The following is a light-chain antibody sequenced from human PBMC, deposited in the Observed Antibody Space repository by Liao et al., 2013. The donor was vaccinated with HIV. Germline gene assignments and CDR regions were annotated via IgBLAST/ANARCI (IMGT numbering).Light chain of an antibody. CDR3: QVWDSSSDHVV. CDR2: YDS. V-gene: IGLV3-21*01. CDR1: KIGSRG. Sequence: SYELTQPPSVSVAPGQTARITCGGDKIGSRGVHWYQQKPGQAPVLLIYYDSDRPSGIPERFSGSNSGNTATLIISRVEAGDEADYYCQVWDSSSDHVVFGGGTKLTVL. J-gene: IGLJ2*01.